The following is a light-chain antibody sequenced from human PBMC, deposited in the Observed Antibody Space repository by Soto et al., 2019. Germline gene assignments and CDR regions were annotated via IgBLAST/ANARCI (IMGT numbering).Light chain of an antibody. CDR3: QQFNNYPLT. Sequence: AIQLTQSPSSLSASVGDRVTITCRASQGISSVLAWYQQKPGKAPNLLIYDASSLESGVPSRFSSSGSGTDLTITIMRPQPEDFASYYCQQFNNYPLTFGGGTKVEIK. V-gene: IGKV1D-13*01. J-gene: IGKJ4*01. CDR1: QGISSV. CDR2: DAS.